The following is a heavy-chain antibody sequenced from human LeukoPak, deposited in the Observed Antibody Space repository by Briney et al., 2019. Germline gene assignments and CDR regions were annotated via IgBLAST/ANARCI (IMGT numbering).Heavy chain of an antibody. CDR2: ISCSSSYI. CDR1: GFTFSSYS. D-gene: IGHD3-16*01. Sequence: GGSLRLSCAASGFTFSSYSMNWVRQAPGKGLEWVSSISCSSSYIYYADSVKGRFTISRDNAKNSLYLQMNSLRAEDTAVYYCARDGAIAEAYYYYYGMDVWGQGTTVTVS. V-gene: IGHV3-21*01. CDR3: ARDGAIAEAYYYYYGMDV. J-gene: IGHJ6*02.